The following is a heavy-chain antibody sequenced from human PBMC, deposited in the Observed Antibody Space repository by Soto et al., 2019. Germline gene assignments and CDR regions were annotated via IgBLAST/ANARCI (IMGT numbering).Heavy chain of an antibody. CDR3: ARTAVEVGATCFDS. Sequence: QLQLQESGPGLVKPSETLSLTCTVSGGSISSSSYYWGWIRQPPGKGLEWIGRSYYSGSTYYNPSLKSRGTIAIDPSKNRFSLKLSSVTAADTAVYDCARTAVEVGATCFDSWGQGTRVTVSS. J-gene: IGHJ4*02. CDR2: SYYSGST. D-gene: IGHD1-26*01. CDR1: GGSISSSSYY. V-gene: IGHV4-39*01.